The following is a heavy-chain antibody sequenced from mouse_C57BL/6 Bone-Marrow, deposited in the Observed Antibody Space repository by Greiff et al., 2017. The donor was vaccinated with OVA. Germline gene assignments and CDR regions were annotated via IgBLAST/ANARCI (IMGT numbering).Heavy chain of an antibody. CDR3: TRKGLFYAMDY. V-gene: IGHV5-9-1*02. CDR2: ISSGGDYI. CDR1: GFTFSSYA. Sequence: DVHLVESGEGLVKPGGSLKLSCAASGFTFSSYAMSWVRQTPEKRLEWVAYISSGGDYIYYADTVKGRFTISRDNARNTLYLQMSSLKSEDTAMYYCTRKGLFYAMDYWGQGTSVTVSS. D-gene: IGHD3-3*01. J-gene: IGHJ4*01.